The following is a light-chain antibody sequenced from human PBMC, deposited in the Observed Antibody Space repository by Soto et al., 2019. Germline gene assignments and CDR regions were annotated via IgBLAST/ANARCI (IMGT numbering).Light chain of an antibody. CDR2: DVY. CDR1: RSDVGGFNY. CDR3: SSYTTSSSYV. V-gene: IGLV2-14*01. Sequence: QSSLAQPASVSGSSGQSVTISCPGTRSDVGGFNYVSWYQQHPGKAPKLLIFDVYSRPSGISNRFSGSKSGNTASLTISGLQAEDEADYYCSSYTTSSSYVFGAGTKVTVL. J-gene: IGLJ1*01.